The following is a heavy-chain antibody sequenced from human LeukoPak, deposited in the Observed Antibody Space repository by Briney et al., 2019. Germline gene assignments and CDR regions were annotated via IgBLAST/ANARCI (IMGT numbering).Heavy chain of an antibody. V-gene: IGHV3-30*18. CDR1: GFSFSTYG. J-gene: IGHJ4*02. CDR2: ISYDGSNK. Sequence: SGGSLRLSCAASGFSFSTYGMHWVRQAPGKGLEWVAVISYDGSNKHYADSVKGRFTIFRDNSKNTLYLQVNSLKAGDTAVYYCAKDEGYAAAGILDYWGQGTLVTVSS. CDR3: AKDEGYAAAGILDY. D-gene: IGHD6-13*01.